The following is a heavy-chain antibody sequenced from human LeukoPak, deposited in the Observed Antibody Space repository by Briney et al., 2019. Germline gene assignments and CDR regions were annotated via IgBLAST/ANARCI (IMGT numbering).Heavy chain of an antibody. J-gene: IGHJ3*02. Sequence: ASVKVSRKAFGYTFTGYYLHWVRQAPGQGPEWMGQMNPNSGGTNYVQKFQGRVTMTRDTSISTAYMELTRLRSDDTAVYYCARDSPIMGTFYAFDIWGQGTMVTVSS. CDR2: MNPNSGGT. CDR1: GYTFTGYY. D-gene: IGHD2/OR15-2a*01. V-gene: IGHV1-2*06. CDR3: ARDSPIMGTFYAFDI.